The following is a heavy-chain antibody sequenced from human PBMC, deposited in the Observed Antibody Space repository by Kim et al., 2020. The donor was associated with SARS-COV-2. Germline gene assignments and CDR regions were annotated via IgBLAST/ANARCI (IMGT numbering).Heavy chain of an antibody. J-gene: IGHJ6*02. D-gene: IGHD3-16*01. V-gene: IGHV4-59*13. CDR3: ARGAGGDYYGMDV. CDR1: GVSISTYY. Sequence: SETLSLTCTVSGVSISTYYWSWIRQPPGKGLEWIGYIFYSGATNYIPSLKSRATTSVDTPKNQFSLKLTSVTAADTAVYYCARGAGGDYYGMDVWGQGTTVTVSS. CDR2: IFYSGAT.